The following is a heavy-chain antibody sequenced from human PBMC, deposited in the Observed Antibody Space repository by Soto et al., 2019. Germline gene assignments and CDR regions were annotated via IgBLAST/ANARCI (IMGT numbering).Heavy chain of an antibody. CDR3: AVNIVATTGWGYYCGMDV. CDR1: GGTFSSYA. CDR2: IIPIFGTA. V-gene: IGHV1-69*01. Sequence: QVQLVQSGAEVKKPGSSVKVSCKASGGTFSSYAISWVRQAPGQGLEWMGGIIPIFGTANYAQKFQGRVTITADEYTSTAYMELSSLRSEDTAVYYCAVNIVATTGWGYYCGMDVWGQGTTVTVSS. J-gene: IGHJ6*02. D-gene: IGHD5-12*01.